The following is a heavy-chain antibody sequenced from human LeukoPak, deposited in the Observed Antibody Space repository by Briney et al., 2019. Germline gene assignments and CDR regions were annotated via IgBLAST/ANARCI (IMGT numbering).Heavy chain of an antibody. V-gene: IGHV4-59*01. J-gene: IGHJ4*02. Sequence: PSQTLSLTCTVSGGSISNYYWSWIRQPPGKGLEWIGYIYYSGSTNYNPSLKSQVTISVKTSKNQFSLKMNALNAAGPAAYFCRGVTGYMIEDYFDYWGQGTLTTSSA. CDR3: RGVTGYMIEDYFDY. CDR1: GGSISNYY. CDR2: IYYSGST. D-gene: IGHD3-22*01.